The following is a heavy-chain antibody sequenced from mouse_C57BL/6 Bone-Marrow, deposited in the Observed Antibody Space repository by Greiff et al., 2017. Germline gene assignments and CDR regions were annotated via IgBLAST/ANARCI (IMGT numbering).Heavy chain of an antibody. D-gene: IGHD1-1*01. CDR2: IDPSDSYT. Sequence: QVQLQQPGAELVRPGTSVKLSCKASGYTFTSYWMHWVKQRPGQGLEWIGVIDPSDSYTNYNQKFKGKATLTVDTSSSTAYMQLSSLTSKDSAVYYCAKPGSSPFDYWGQGTTLTVSS. CDR3: AKPGSSPFDY. V-gene: IGHV1-59*01. CDR1: GYTFTSYW. J-gene: IGHJ2*01.